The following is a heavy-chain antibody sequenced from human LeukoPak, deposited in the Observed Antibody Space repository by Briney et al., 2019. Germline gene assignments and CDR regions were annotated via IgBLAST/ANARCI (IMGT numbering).Heavy chain of an antibody. V-gene: IGHV1-69*04. CDR2: IIPILGIA. Sequence: SVKVSCKASGGTFSSYAISWVRQAPGQGLEWMGRIIPILGIANYAQKFQGGVTITADKSTSTAYMELSSLRSEDTAVYYCARDGAARGSGSYFSNFYYYYGLDVWGQGTTVTVSS. CDR1: GGTFSSYA. CDR3: ARDGAARGSGSYFSNFYYYYGLDV. J-gene: IGHJ6*02. D-gene: IGHD3-10*01.